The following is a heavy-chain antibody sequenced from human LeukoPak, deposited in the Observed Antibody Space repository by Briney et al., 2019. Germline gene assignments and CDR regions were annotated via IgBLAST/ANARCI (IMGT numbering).Heavy chain of an antibody. D-gene: IGHD2-21*02. CDR1: GGSFSGYY. CDR3: ARLNTASYGDY. Sequence: PSETLSLTCAVYGGSFSGYYWSWIRQPPGKGLEWIGEINHSGSTNYNPSLKSRVTMSVDTSKNQFSLKLSSVTAADTAVYYCARLNTASYGDYWGQGTLVTVSS. CDR2: INHSGST. V-gene: IGHV4-34*01. J-gene: IGHJ4*02.